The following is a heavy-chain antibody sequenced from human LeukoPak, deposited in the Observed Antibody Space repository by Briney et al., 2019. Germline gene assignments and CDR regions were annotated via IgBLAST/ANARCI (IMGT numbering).Heavy chain of an antibody. Sequence: EGSLRLSCAASGFTFSSYAMSWVRQAPGKGLEWVSAISGSGGSTYYADSVKGRFTISRDNSKSTLYLQMNSLRAEDTAVYYCAKGSYYDSSGSFYFDYWGQGTLVTVSS. D-gene: IGHD3-22*01. V-gene: IGHV3-23*01. CDR2: ISGSGGST. J-gene: IGHJ4*02. CDR3: AKGSYYDSSGSFYFDY. CDR1: GFTFSSYA.